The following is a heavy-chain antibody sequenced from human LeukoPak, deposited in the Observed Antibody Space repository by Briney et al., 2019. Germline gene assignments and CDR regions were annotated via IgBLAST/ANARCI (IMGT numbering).Heavy chain of an antibody. CDR3: ASSVAVSPSGYYGMDV. CDR1: GGSISSSNYH. V-gene: IGHV4-39*01. J-gene: IGHJ6*02. Sequence: SETLSLTCSVSGGSISSSNYHWGWIRQPPGQGLEWIGSIYYSGSTYHNPSLKSRLTISVDMSKNQFSLKLSSVTAADTAVYYCASSVAVSPSGYYGMDVWGQGTTVTVSS. CDR2: IYYSGST. D-gene: IGHD6-19*01.